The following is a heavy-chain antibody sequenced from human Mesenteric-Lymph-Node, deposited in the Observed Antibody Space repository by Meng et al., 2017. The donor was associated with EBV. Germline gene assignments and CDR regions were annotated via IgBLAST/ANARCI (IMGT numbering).Heavy chain of an antibody. CDR1: GGSISISGYY. CDR3: ARQVGAYGLTGWFDP. V-gene: IGHV4-39*01. J-gene: IGHJ5*02. D-gene: IGHD3-9*01. Sequence: VQLRGLAACLETPSPTVSLSFFSSGGSISISGYYWGWTRQPPGKGLECIGGIFYRGSTYYNPSLRRRVTISVATSKNQFSLRLNSVTAADTAVYYCARQVGAYGLTGWFDPWGQGTLVTVSS. CDR2: IFYRGST.